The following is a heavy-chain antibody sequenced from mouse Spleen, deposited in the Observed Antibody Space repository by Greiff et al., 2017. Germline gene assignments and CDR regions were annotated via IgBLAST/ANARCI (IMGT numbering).Heavy chain of an antibody. V-gene: IGHV1-80*01. CDR1: GYAFSSYW. D-gene: IGHD1-1*02. CDR2: IYPGDGDT. J-gene: IGHJ3*01. CDR3: ARGWTWFAY. Sequence: QVQLKESGAELVTPGASVKISCKASGYAFSSYWVNWVKQRPGKGLEWIGQIYPGDGDTNYNGKFKGKATLTADKSASTAYMQLSSLNSEDSEVYICARGWTWFAYWGQGTLVTVSA.